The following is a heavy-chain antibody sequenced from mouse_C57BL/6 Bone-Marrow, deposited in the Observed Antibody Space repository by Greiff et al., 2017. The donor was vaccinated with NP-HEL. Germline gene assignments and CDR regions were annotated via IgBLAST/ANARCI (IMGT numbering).Heavy chain of an antibody. CDR3: ARDSPLDYSNFRFDY. CDR2: IYPRSGNT. V-gene: IGHV1-81*01. D-gene: IGHD2-5*01. J-gene: IGHJ2*01. CDR1: GYTFTSYG. Sequence: VQLVESGAELARPGASVKLSCKASGYTFTSYGISWVKQRTGQGLEWIGEIYPRSGNTYYNEKFKGKATLTADKSSSTAYMELRSLTSEDSAVYFCARDSPLDYSNFRFDYWGQGTTLTVSS.